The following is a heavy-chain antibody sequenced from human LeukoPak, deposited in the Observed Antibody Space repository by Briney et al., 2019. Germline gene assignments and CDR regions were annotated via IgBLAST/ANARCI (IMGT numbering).Heavy chain of an antibody. D-gene: IGHD6-19*01. CDR2: IYTSGST. V-gene: IGHV4-61*02. CDR1: GGSISSGSYY. Sequence: SETLSLTCTVSGGSISSGSYYWSWIRQPAGKGLEWIGRIYTSGSTNYNPSLKSRVTISVDTSKNQFSLKLSSVTAADTAVYYCARMDSSGCYFDYWGRGTLVTVSS. CDR3: ARMDSSGCYFDY. J-gene: IGHJ4*02.